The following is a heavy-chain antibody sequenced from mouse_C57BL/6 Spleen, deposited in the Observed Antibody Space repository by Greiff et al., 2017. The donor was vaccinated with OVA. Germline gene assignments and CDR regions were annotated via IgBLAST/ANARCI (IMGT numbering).Heavy chain of an antibody. Sequence: QVQLQQSGPGLVQPSQSLSITCTVSGFSLTSYGVHWVRQSPGKGLEWLGVIWSGGSTDYNAAFISRLSISKDNAKSQVFFKMNSLQADDTAIYYCARNSYTTVVGPRYFDVWGTGTTVTVSS. CDR2: IWSGGST. V-gene: IGHV2-2*01. CDR3: ARNSYTTVVGPRYFDV. J-gene: IGHJ1*03. D-gene: IGHD1-1*01. CDR1: GFSLTSYG.